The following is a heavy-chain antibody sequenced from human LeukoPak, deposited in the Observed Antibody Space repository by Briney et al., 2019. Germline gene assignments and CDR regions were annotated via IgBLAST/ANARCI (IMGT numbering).Heavy chain of an antibody. CDR1: GGSFSGYY. Sequence: SETLSLTCAVYGGSFSGYYWSWIRQPPGKGLEWIGEIDHSGSTNYNPSLKSRVTISVDTSKNQFSLKLSSVTAADTAVYYCARSGSSWYYYYGMDVWGQGTTVTVSS. CDR3: ARSGSSWYYYYGMDV. V-gene: IGHV4-34*01. CDR2: IDHSGST. J-gene: IGHJ6*02. D-gene: IGHD2-15*01.